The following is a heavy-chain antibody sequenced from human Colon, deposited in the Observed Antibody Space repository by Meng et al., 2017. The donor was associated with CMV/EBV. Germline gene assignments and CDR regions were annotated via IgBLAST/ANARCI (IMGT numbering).Heavy chain of an antibody. CDR1: GFTFTTHA. Sequence: GGSLRLSCTTSGFTFTTHAMTWVRQAPGKGLEWVAVISGSGGNTFYAESVKCRFNISRDTVSNTLYLQMNSLRAEDTALYYCAKVLKADGGFRGSRVGVGLDYWGQGTVVTVSS. D-gene: IGHD3-3*01. J-gene: IGHJ4*02. CDR3: AKVLKADGGFRGSRVGVGLDY. V-gene: IGHV3-23*01. CDR2: ISGSGGNT.